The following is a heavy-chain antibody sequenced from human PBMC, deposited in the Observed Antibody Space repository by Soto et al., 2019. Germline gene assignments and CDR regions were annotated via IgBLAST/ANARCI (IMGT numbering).Heavy chain of an antibody. CDR2: IWYDGSNK. D-gene: IGHD3-3*01. V-gene: IGHV3-33*01. J-gene: IGHJ4*02. CDR3: ARDGALRFLEWLRESRFDY. Sequence: SLRLSCAASGFTFSSYGMHWVRQAPGKGLEWVAVIWYDGSNKYYADSVKGRFTISRDNSKNTLYLQMNSLRAEDTAVYYCARDGALRFLEWLRESRFDYWGQGTLVTVSS. CDR1: GFTFSSYG.